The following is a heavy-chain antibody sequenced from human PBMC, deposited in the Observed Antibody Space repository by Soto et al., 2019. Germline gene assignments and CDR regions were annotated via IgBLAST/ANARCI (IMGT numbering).Heavy chain of an antibody. CDR2: ISYDGSNK. D-gene: IGHD1-26*01. J-gene: IGHJ6*02. CDR3: ARVFGSYALHYYGMDV. CDR1: GFTFSSYA. Sequence: GGSLRLSCAASGFTFSSYAMHWVRQAPGKGLEWVAVISYDGSNKYYADSVKGRFTISRDNSKNTLYLQMNSLRAEDTAVYYCARVFGSYALHYYGMDVWGQGTTVTVSS. V-gene: IGHV3-30-3*01.